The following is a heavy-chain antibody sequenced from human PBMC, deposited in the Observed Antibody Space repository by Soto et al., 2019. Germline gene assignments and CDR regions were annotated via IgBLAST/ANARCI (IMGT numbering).Heavy chain of an antibody. CDR2: IIPILGIA. CDR1: GGTFSSYT. V-gene: IGHV1-69*02. Sequence: QVQLVQSGAEVKKPGSSVKVSCKASGGTFSSYTISWVRQAPGQGLEWMGRIIPILGIANYAQKFQGRVTITADKSTSTAYMELSSLRSEDTAVYYCVLVAAAGTNDYWGQGTLVTVSS. CDR3: VLVAAAGTNDY. D-gene: IGHD6-13*01. J-gene: IGHJ4*02.